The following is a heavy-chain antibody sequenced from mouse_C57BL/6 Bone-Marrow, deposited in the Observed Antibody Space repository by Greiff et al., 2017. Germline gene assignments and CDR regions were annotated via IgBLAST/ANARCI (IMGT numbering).Heavy chain of an antibody. CDR3: ARLDTTVVATDYAMDY. V-gene: IGHV1-18*01. D-gene: IGHD1-1*01. Sequence: VQLQQSGPELVKPGASVKIPCKASGYTFTDYNMDWVKQSHGKSLEWIGDINPNNGGTIYNQKFKGKATLTVDKSSSTAYMELRSLTSEDTAVYYCARLDTTVVATDYAMDYWGQGTSVTVSS. CDR2: INPNNGGT. CDR1: GYTFTDYN. J-gene: IGHJ4*01.